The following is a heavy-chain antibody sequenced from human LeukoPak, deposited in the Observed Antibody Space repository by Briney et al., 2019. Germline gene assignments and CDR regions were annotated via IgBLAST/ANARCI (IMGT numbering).Heavy chain of an antibody. Sequence: ASVKVSCKASGVTFSSYAISWVRQAPGQGLGWMGRIIPILGIANYAQKFQGRVTITADKSTSTAYMELSSLRSEDTAVYYCARDVYSSGYYYVYYWGQGTLVTVSS. D-gene: IGHD3-22*01. CDR2: IIPILGIA. J-gene: IGHJ4*02. V-gene: IGHV1-69*04. CDR3: ARDVYSSGYYYVYY. CDR1: GVTFSSYA.